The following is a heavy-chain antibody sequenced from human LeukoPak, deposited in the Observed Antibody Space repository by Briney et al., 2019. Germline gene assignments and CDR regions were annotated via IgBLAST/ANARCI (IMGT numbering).Heavy chain of an antibody. Sequence: SVKVSCKASGDTFSNYAISWVRQAPGQGLEWMGGIIPIFGTANYAQKFQGRVAITADESTYTAYMELGSLRSEDTAVYYCIYGSGSYYDFDYWGQGTLVTVSS. CDR2: IIPIFGTA. CDR3: IYGSGSYYDFDY. CDR1: GDTFSNYA. D-gene: IGHD3-10*01. J-gene: IGHJ4*02. V-gene: IGHV1-69*13.